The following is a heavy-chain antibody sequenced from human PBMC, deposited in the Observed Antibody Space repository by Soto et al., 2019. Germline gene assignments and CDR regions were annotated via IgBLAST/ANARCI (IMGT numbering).Heavy chain of an antibody. V-gene: IGHV3-53*04. CDR2: IYSGGST. Sequence: SLRLSCAASGFSVSSNYMSWVRQAPGKGLECVSLIYSGGSTYYADSVKGRFTISRHNFNNTLYLQMNSLRSDDTAVYYCATRSVTAPRWGQGTLVTVSS. D-gene: IGHD4-17*01. CDR1: GFSVSSNY. CDR3: ATRSVTAPR. J-gene: IGHJ4*02.